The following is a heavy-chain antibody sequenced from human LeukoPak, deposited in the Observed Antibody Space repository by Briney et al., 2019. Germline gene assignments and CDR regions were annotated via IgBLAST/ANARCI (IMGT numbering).Heavy chain of an antibody. CDR2: INHSGST. V-gene: IGHV4-39*01. CDR3: ARHYRYSSSPGALRY. CDR1: GGSISSSSYY. D-gene: IGHD6-13*01. Sequence: SETLSLTCTVSGGSISSSSYYWGWIRQPPGKGLEWIGEINHSGSTNYNPSLKSRVTISVDTSKNQFSLKLSSVTAADTAVYYCARHYRYSSSPGALRYWGQGTLVTVSS. J-gene: IGHJ4*02.